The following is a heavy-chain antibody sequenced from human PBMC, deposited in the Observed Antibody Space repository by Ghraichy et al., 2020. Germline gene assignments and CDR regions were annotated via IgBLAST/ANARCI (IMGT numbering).Heavy chain of an antibody. CDR2: ISGSGGST. V-gene: IGHV3-23*01. J-gene: IGHJ4*02. D-gene: IGHD2-2*01. Sequence: GGSLRLSCAASGFSFSSFAMSWVRQAPGKGLECVSVISGSGGSTYYADSVKGRFTISRDNSKNTLFLQMNSLRVEDTAVYYCAKDIVVVPAAGIDYWGQGTLVTVSS. CDR1: GFSFSSFA. CDR3: AKDIVVVPAAGIDY.